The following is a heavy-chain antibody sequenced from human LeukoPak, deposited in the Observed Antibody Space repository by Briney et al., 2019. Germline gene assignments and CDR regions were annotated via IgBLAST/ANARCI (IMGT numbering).Heavy chain of an antibody. D-gene: IGHD4-23*01. CDR2: IYPGDSDT. CDR3: ARSNTDYGGNLTP. CDR1: GYSFTSYW. J-gene: IGHJ5*02. Sequence: GESLKISCKGSGYSFTSYWIGWVRQMPGKGLEWMGIIYPGDSDTRYSPSFQGQVTISADKSISTPYLQWSSLKASDTAMSYSARSNTDYGGNLTPWGQGTLVTVSS. V-gene: IGHV5-51*01.